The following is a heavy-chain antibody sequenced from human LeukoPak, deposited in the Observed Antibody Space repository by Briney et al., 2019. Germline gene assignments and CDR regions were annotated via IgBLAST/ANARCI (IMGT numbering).Heavy chain of an antibody. Sequence: SETLSLTCAVSGDSISNYYWSWIRQPPGKGLEWIGYIYYSGSTYYNPSLKSRVTISVDTSKNQFSLKLSSVTAADTAVYYCARSYDYVWGSYRFVDWGQGTLVTVSS. CDR2: IYYSGST. J-gene: IGHJ4*02. V-gene: IGHV4-59*08. D-gene: IGHD3-16*02. CDR1: GDSISNYY. CDR3: ARSYDYVWGSYRFVD.